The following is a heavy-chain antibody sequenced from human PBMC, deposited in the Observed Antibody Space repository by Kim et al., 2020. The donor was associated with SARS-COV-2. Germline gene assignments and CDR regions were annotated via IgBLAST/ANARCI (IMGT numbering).Heavy chain of an antibody. D-gene: IGHD3-22*01. V-gene: IGHV3-21*01. J-gene: IGHJ5*02. Sequence: GGSLRLSCAASGFTFSSYSMNWVRQAPGKGLEWVSSISSSSSYIYYADSVKGRFTISRDNAKNSLYLQMNSLRAEDTAVYYCARAYDSSGYYYPEDWFDPWGQGTLVTVSS. CDR3: ARAYDSSGYYYPEDWFDP. CDR2: ISSSSSYI. CDR1: GFTFSSYS.